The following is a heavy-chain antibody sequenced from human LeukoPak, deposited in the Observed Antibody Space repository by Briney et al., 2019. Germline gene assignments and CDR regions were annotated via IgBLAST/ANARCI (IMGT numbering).Heavy chain of an antibody. Sequence: ASVKVSCKASGYTFSNCGVSWVRQAPGQGLEWVGWISVYKGTTKFAQKFQGRVTLTTDTSTSTAYMELRSLTTDDTAVYYCVRDFFRSGTEDFWGQGTLVTVSS. J-gene: IGHJ4*02. D-gene: IGHD1-14*01. CDR2: ISVYKGTT. CDR1: GYTFSNCG. CDR3: VRDFFRSGTEDF. V-gene: IGHV1-18*01.